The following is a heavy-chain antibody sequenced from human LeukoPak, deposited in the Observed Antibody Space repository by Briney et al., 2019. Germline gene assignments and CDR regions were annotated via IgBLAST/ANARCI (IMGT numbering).Heavy chain of an antibody. D-gene: IGHD3-10*01. V-gene: IGHV3-30*02. CDR1: GFTFSSYG. CDR2: IRYDGSNK. Sequence: GGSLRLSCAASGFTFSSYGMHWVRQAPGKGLEWVAFIRYDGSNKYYADSVKGRFTISRDNSKNTLYLQMNSLRAEDTAVYYCAKDLMRDRWFGESWGQGTLVTVSS. CDR3: AKDLMRDRWFGES. J-gene: IGHJ1*01.